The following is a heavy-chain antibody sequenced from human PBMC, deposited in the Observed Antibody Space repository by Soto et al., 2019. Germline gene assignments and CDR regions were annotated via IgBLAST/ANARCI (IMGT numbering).Heavy chain of an antibody. V-gene: IGHV1-18*01. J-gene: IGHJ6*01. D-gene: IGHD3-16*01. CDR2: INAYTGNT. CDR1: GYRFTSYG. CDR3: AMVDVYVTPSPQDV. Sequence: QVQLVQSGAEVKNPGASVKVSCKASGYRFTSYGIGWVRQAPGQGLEWMGWINAYTGNTNYAQNLQGRVTLSTDTATSTGYMVLRSLRSNDTVVYYCAMVDVYVTPSPQDVW.